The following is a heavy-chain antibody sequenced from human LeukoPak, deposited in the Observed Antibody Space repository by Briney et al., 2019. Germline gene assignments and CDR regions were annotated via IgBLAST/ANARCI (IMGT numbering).Heavy chain of an antibody. CDR1: GFSFSSYA. J-gene: IGHJ6*03. V-gene: IGHV3-30*04. CDR2: ISYDGSNK. CDR3: AREGHYYYYMDV. Sequence: GGSLRLSCATSGFSFSSYAMSWVRQAPGKGLEWVAVISYDGSNKYYADSVKGRFTISRDNSKNTLYLQMNSLRAEDTAVYYCAREGHYYYYMDVWGKGTTVTVSS.